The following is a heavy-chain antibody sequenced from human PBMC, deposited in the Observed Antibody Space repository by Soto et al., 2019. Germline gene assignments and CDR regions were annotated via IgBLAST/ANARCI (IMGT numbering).Heavy chain of an antibody. D-gene: IGHD3-10*01. CDR3: AKDLRGTKGFDY. CDR2: ISGSGGST. J-gene: IGHJ4*02. Sequence: GESLKISCAASGFTFSSYAMSWVRQAPGKGLEWVSAISGSGGSTYYADSVKGRFTISRDNSKNTLYLQMNSLRAEDTAVYYCAKDLRGTKGFDYWGQGTLVTVSS. V-gene: IGHV3-23*01. CDR1: GFTFSSYA.